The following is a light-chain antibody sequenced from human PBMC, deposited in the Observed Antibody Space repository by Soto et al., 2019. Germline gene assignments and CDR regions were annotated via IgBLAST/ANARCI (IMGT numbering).Light chain of an antibody. CDR1: QSVRSD. CDR2: GAS. V-gene: IGKV3D-15*01. Sequence: EIVLTQSPGTLSLSPGERATLSCRASQSVRSDYLAWYQQKPGQAPRLHIYGASTRATGIPDRFTGSGSGTEFTLTISSLQSEDFAVYYCQQYNNWPRTFGQGTKVDIK. J-gene: IGKJ1*01. CDR3: QQYNNWPRT.